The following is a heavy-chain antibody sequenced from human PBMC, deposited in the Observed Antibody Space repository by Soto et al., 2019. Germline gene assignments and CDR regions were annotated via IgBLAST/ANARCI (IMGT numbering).Heavy chain of an antibody. V-gene: IGHV1-18*01. CDR2: ISAYNGNT. CDR3: ARAGTPGGFFDS. J-gene: IGHJ4*02. Sequence: EASVKVXCKASGYTLTSYGISWVRQAPGQGLEWMGWISAYNGNTNYAQKLQGRVTMTTDTSTSTAYMELRSLRSDDTAVYYCARAGTPGGFFDSGAQGTLVTVSS. CDR1: GYTLTSYG. D-gene: IGHD3-10*01.